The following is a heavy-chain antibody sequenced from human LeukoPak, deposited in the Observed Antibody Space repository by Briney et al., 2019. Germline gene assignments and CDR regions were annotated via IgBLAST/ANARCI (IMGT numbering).Heavy chain of an antibody. CDR3: AKDASGSYSGFDY. V-gene: IGHV3-23*01. CDR2: ISGSGGST. Sequence: GASLRLSCAASGFTFSSYAMSWVRQAPGKGLEWVSAISGSGGSTYYADSVKGRFTISRDNAKNSLYLQMNSLRAEDTALYYCAKDASGSYSGFDYWGQGTLVTVSS. J-gene: IGHJ4*02. CDR1: GFTFSSYA. D-gene: IGHD1-26*01.